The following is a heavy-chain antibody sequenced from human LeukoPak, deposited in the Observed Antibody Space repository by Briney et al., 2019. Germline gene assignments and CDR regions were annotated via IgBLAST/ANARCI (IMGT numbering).Heavy chain of an antibody. CDR1: GITFSSFG. CDR2: IYGAGAT. Sequence: PGGSLRLSCAAPGITFSSFGMHWLRQAPGKGLEWISVIYGAGATYYADSVEGRFTISRDTYNNALYLQMNSLRVEDTAVYHCARLLPASRHYFDYWGRGTPVTVPS. V-gene: IGHV3-NL1*01. CDR3: ARLLPASRHYFDY. J-gene: IGHJ4*02. D-gene: IGHD6-6*01.